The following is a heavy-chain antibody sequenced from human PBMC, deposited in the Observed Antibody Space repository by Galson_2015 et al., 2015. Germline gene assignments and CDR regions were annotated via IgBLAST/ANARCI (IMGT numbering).Heavy chain of an antibody. V-gene: IGHV3-23*01. Sequence: SLRLSCAVSGFTFRTYAMSWVRQAPGQWLEWVSTISSSGGATYYADSVKGRFTISRDNSKNTLYLQVDSLRAEDTAVYYCAKETVRNAFDVWGQGTMVIVSS. J-gene: IGHJ3*01. CDR1: GFTFRTYA. CDR2: ISSSGGAT. D-gene: IGHD4-11*01. CDR3: AKETVRNAFDV.